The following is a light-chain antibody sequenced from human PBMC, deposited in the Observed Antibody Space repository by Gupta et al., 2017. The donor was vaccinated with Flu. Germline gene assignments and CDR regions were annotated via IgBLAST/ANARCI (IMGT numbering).Light chain of an antibody. CDR1: QSITSW. CDR2: KAS. V-gene: IGKV1-5*03. Sequence: DIQMTQSPSTLSASIGDRVTITCRASQSITSWLAWFQQKPGKAPKLLIYKASNLESGVPSRFSGSGSETEFTPTISSLQPDDFATYYCQQYNDYPWTFGQGTRVEIK. CDR3: QQYNDYPWT. J-gene: IGKJ1*01.